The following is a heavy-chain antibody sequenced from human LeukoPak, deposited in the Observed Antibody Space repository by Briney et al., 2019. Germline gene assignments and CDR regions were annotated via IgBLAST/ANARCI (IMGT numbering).Heavy chain of an antibody. V-gene: IGHV4-4*07. CDR3: ASTATAPGSQYYFDH. Sequence: SETLSLTCTVSGGSISSYYWSWIRQPAGKGLEWIGRIYTSGSTNYNPSLKSRVSISVDTSKNQFSLKLNSVTAADTAVYYCASTATAPGSQYYFDHWGQGTLVTVSS. CDR1: GGSISSYY. D-gene: IGHD2-21*02. CDR2: IYTSGST. J-gene: IGHJ4*02.